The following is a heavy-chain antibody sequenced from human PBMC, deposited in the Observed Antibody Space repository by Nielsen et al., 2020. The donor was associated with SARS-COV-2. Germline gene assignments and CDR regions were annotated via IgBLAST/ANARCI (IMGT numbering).Heavy chain of an antibody. CDR3: ARDVNMITFGGVMYYFDY. CDR1: GYTFTGYY. D-gene: IGHD3-16*01. CDR2: INPNSGGT. V-gene: IGHV1-2*02. Sequence: ASVKVSCKASGYTFTGYYMHWVRQAPGQGLEWMGWINPNSGGTNYAQKFQGRATMTRDTSISTAYMELRSLRSDDTAVYYCARDVNMITFGGVMYYFDYWGQGTLVTVSS. J-gene: IGHJ4*02.